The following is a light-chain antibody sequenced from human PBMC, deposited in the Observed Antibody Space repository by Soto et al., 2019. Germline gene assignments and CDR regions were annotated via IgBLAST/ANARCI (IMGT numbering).Light chain of an antibody. V-gene: IGLV2-14*02. J-gene: IGLJ2*01. CDR1: SSDVGSYTL. CDR3: MSYAGGNSVT. CDR2: EVT. Sequence: QSALTQPASVSGSPGQSITISCTGTSSDVGSYTLVSWYQQNPGKAPKLIIYEVTKRPSGVPDRFSASKSGNSASLTVSGLQDEDEADYYCMSYAGGNSVTFGGGTKLTVL.